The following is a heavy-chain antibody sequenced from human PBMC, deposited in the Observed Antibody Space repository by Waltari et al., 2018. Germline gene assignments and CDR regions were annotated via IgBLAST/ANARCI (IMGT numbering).Heavy chain of an antibody. D-gene: IGHD2-2*02. CDR1: GYTFTSYA. Sequence: QVQLVQSGAEVKKPGASVKVSCKASGYTFTSYAMHWVRQAPGQRLEWMGWINAGKGNTKYAQKCQGRVSITRDTSASTAYMELSSLRSEDTAVYYCAREVVPAAIVGWFDPWGQGTLVTVSS. CDR2: INAGKGNT. J-gene: IGHJ5*02. CDR3: AREVVPAAIVGWFDP. V-gene: IGHV1-3*01.